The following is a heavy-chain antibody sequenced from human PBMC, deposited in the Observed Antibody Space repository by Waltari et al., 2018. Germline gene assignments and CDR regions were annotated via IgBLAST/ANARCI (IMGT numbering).Heavy chain of an antibody. D-gene: IGHD5-12*01. CDR2: IKNKAHSDTP. Sequence: EVQLVESGGGLVQPGGSLRLSCAASGFSVRDDYMDWVRQAPGKGLEWVGRIKNKAHSDTPKYASSVNGIFTISRDDSQTSLYLKIKSLKTDDTAVYYCARGATGAGYSGYDYTYWGQGTLVTVSS. CDR3: ARGATGAGYSGYDYTY. V-gene: IGHV3-72*01. CDR1: GFSVRDDY. J-gene: IGHJ4*02.